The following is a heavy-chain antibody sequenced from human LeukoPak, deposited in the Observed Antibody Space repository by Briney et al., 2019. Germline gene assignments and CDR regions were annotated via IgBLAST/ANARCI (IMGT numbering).Heavy chain of an antibody. CDR1: RFTFDDYD. J-gene: IGHJ4*02. CDR3: AKDLSKLLSVDY. Sequence: GGSLRLSCAASRFTFDDYDKHWVRQAPGKGLEWVSAISGSGGSTYYADSVKGRFTISRDNSKNTLYLQMNSLRAEDTAVYYCAKDLSKLLSVDYWGQGTLVTVSS. CDR2: ISGSGGST. V-gene: IGHV3-23*01. D-gene: IGHD2-2*01.